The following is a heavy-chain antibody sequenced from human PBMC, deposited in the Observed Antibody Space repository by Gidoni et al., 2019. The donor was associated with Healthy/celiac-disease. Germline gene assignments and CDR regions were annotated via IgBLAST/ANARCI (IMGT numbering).Heavy chain of an antibody. CDR2: ISFDGSNK. J-gene: IGHJ4*02. Sequence: QVQMVESGGGVVQPGRSLRLSCAASGFIFSTYGMHWVRQAPGKGLEWVAVISFDGSNKYYADSVKGRFTISRDNSKNTLYLQMNSLRVEDTAVYYCAKGGYSSGPMYFDNWGQGTLVTVSS. D-gene: IGHD6-19*01. CDR3: AKGGYSSGPMYFDN. V-gene: IGHV3-30*18. CDR1: GFIFSTYG.